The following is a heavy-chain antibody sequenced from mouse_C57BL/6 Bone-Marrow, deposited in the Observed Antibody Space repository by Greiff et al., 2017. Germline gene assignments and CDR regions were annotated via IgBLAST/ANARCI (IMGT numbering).Heavy chain of an antibody. Sequence: QVQLQQSGAELARPGASVKLSCKASGYTFTSYGISWVKQRTGQGLEWIGEIYPRSGNTYYNEKFKGKATLTADKSSSTAYMELRSLTSEDSAVYLCARGCWLLPYFDVWGTGTTVTVSS. J-gene: IGHJ1*03. CDR1: GYTFTSYG. V-gene: IGHV1-81*01. CDR2: IYPRSGNT. D-gene: IGHD2-3*01. CDR3: ARGCWLLPYFDV.